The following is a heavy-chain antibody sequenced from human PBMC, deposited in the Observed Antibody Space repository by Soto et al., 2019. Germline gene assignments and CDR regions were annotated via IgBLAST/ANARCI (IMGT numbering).Heavy chain of an antibody. V-gene: IGHV1-69*06. CDR3: ARALGYEHSSGYYDVLYYFDY. CDR2: IIPIFGTA. D-gene: IGHD3-22*01. CDR1: GGTFSSYG. Sequence: QVQLLQSGAEVKKPGSSVKVSCKASGGTFSSYGISWVRHAPGQGLEWMGGIIPIFGTANYPQKFQGRVIITADKSTSKGYMELSILKSEDTAVYDCARALGYEHSSGYYDVLYYFDYWGQGTLVTVAS. J-gene: IGHJ4*02.